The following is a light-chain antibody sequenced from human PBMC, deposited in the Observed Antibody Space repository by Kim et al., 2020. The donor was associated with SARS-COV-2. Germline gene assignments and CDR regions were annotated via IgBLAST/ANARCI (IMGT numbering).Light chain of an antibody. CDR1: QSISGW. CDR3: QQYHSYPYT. Sequence: DIQMTQSPSTLSASVGDRVTITCRASQSISGWLAWYQQKPGIAPKVLIYTASTLQSGVPSRFSGSGSGTEFTLTINSMQPDDFATYYCQQYHSYPYTFGHGTKLEI. V-gene: IGKV1-5*03. J-gene: IGKJ2*01. CDR2: TAS.